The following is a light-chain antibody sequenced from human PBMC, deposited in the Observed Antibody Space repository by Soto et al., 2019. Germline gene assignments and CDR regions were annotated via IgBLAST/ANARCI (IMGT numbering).Light chain of an antibody. CDR2: AAS. J-gene: IGKJ1*01. Sequence: DLQMTQSPSPLSASVGDRVTITCRASQGISNYLAWYQQKPGKVPKLLIYAASTLQSGVPSRFSGSGSGTDFTLTISSLQPEDVATYYCQKYNSALWTFGQGTKVDIK. CDR3: QKYNSALWT. V-gene: IGKV1-27*01. CDR1: QGISNY.